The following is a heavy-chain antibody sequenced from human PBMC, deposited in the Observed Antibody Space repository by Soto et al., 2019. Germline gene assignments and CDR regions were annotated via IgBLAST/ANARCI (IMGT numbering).Heavy chain of an antibody. CDR3: ARGQVVAAQH. D-gene: IGHD2-15*01. CDR1: GVSISSGGYS. CDR2: IYHSGST. V-gene: IGHV4-30-2*01. Sequence: PSETLSLTCAVSGVSISSGGYSWSWIRQPPGKGLEWIGYIYHSGSTYYNPSLKSRVTISVDRSKNQFSLKLSSVTAADTAVYYCARGQVVAAQHWGQGTLVTVSS. J-gene: IGHJ4*02.